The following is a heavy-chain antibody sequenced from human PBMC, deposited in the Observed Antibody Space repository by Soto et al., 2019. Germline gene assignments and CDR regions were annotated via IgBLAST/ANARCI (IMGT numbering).Heavy chain of an antibody. CDR1: GYTFTAYY. V-gene: IGHV1-2*02. CDR2: VNPNCGGT. D-gene: IGHD6-6*01. CDR3: ARSIAARRTVDY. Sequence: GASVKVSCKASGYTFTAYYMHWVRQAPGQGLEWMGWVNPNCGGTNYAQKFQGRATMTRDTSITTAYMELSRLRSDDTAVYYCARSIAARRTVDYWGQGTLVTVSS. J-gene: IGHJ4*01.